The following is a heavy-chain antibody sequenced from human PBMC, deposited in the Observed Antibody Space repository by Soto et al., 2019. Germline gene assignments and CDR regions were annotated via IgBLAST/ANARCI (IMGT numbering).Heavy chain of an antibody. CDR2: IIPDFDVT. V-gene: IGHV1-69*08. D-gene: IGHD3-9*01. J-gene: IGHJ4*02. CDR1: GDAFSRYT. CDR3: ATDHILTGYRVDS. Sequence: QVQLVQSGAEVKRPGSSVKVSCKASGDAFSRYTFSWVRQAPGHGLEWMGRIIPDFDVTHYAQKFQGRLTLTADKSTITAYMELGSLRSEDTAVYYCATDHILTGYRVDSWGQGTLSTFSS.